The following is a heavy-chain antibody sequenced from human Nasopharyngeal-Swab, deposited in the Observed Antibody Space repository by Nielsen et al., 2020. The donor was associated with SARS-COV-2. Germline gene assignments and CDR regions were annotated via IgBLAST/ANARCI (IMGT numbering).Heavy chain of an antibody. D-gene: IGHD3-3*01. J-gene: IGHJ5*02. Sequence: SGPTLVKPTQNLTLTCTCSGFSLSTSEECGGWSRQDTGKDLEWLAIIYWNDDKRYRPFLKSRLTITKETSKNQVVLTMTNMDPVDTATYYCAHTIFGVVNWFDPWGQGTLVTVSS. CDR1: GFSLSTSEEC. V-gene: IGHV2-5*01. CDR2: IYWNDDK. CDR3: AHTIFGVVNWFDP.